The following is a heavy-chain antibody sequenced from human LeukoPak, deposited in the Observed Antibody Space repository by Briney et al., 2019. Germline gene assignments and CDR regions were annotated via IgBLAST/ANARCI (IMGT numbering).Heavy chain of an antibody. V-gene: IGHV4-30-4*01. CDR1: GGSSRSGDYF. CDR3: ARRRDGYNFLFDY. J-gene: IGHJ4*02. D-gene: IGHD5-24*01. Sequence: SQTLSLTCAVSGGSSRSGDYFWSWIRQPPGKGLEWIGHIHYSGNTYYNPSLKSRVSISVDTSKNQFSLKLSSVTAADTAVHYCARRRDGYNFLFDYWGQGTLVTVSS. CDR2: IHYSGNT.